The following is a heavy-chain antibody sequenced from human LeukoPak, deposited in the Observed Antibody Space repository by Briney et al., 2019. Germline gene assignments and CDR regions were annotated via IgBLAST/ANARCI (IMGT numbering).Heavy chain of an antibody. CDR2: IYYSGST. CDR1: GGSISSGGYY. D-gene: IGHD3-10*01. Sequence: PSETLSLTCTVSGGSISSGGYYWSWIRQHPGKGLEWIGYIYYSGSTYYNLSLKSRVTISVDTSKNQFSLKLSSVTAADTAVYYCARDYGSGSYLDYWGQGTLVTVSS. J-gene: IGHJ4*02. CDR3: ARDYGSGSYLDY. V-gene: IGHV4-31*03.